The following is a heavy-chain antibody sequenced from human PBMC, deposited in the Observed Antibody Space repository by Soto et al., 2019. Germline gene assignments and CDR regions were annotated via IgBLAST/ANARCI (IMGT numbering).Heavy chain of an antibody. V-gene: IGHV3-30*18. Sequence: QVQLVESGGGVVQPGRSLRLSCAASGFTFSSYGMHWVRQAPGKGLEWVAVISYDGSNKYYADSVKGRFTISRDNSKNTLYLQMNSLRAEDTAVYYCAKGSSGWWSSFIDYWGQGTLVTVSS. CDR1: GFTFSSYG. D-gene: IGHD6-19*01. CDR3: AKGSSGWWSSFIDY. CDR2: ISYDGSNK. J-gene: IGHJ4*02.